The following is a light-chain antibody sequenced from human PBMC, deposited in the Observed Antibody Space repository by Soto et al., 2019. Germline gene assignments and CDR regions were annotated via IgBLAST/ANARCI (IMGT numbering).Light chain of an antibody. V-gene: IGKV3-20*01. Sequence: EIVLTQSPGPLSLSPGERATLSCRASQNIGSNFLAWYQQRPGQAPRLLIYGASSRATGIPDRFSVSGSGTDFTLTISRLEPEDFAVYYCQQYGRSPPITFGQGTRLEIK. CDR1: QNIGSNF. J-gene: IGKJ5*01. CDR3: QQYGRSPPIT. CDR2: GAS.